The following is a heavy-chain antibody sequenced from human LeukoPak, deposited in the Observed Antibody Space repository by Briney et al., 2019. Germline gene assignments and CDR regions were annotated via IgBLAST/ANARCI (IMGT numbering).Heavy chain of an antibody. Sequence: GESLKISCKGSGYSFTSYWIGWVRQMPGKGLEWVGIIYPGDSDTRYSPSFQGQVTISADKSISTAYLQWGSLKASDTAMYYCARAYYYDSSGYGHFDYWGQGTLVTVSS. CDR1: GYSFTSYW. V-gene: IGHV5-51*01. D-gene: IGHD3-22*01. CDR3: ARAYYYDSSGYGHFDY. J-gene: IGHJ4*02. CDR2: IYPGDSDT.